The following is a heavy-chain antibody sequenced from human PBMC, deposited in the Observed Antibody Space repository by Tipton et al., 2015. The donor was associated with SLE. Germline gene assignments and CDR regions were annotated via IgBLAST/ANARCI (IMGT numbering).Heavy chain of an antibody. CDR3: ARAGRVTAHYFDY. D-gene: IGHD1-14*01. CDR2: ISSSGSSI. V-gene: IGHV3-11*01. J-gene: IGHJ4*01. Sequence: SLRLSCAASGFTFSDHYMSWIRQALGKGLEWVSYISSSGSSIYYADSVKGRFTISRDNAKNSLYLQMNSLRAEDTAIYYCARAGRVTAHYFDYWGHGALVTVSS. CDR1: GFTFSDHY.